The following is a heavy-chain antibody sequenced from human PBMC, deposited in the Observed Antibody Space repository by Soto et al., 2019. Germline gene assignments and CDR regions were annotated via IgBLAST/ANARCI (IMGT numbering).Heavy chain of an antibody. J-gene: IGHJ4*02. CDR1: GFTFDDYA. V-gene: IGHV3-9*01. CDR3: AKDIVPSGAGYYFDY. D-gene: IGHD1-26*01. CDR2: ISWNSGSI. Sequence: EVKLVESGGGLVQPGRSLRLSCAASGFTFDDYAMHWVRQAPGKGLEWVSGISWNSGSIGYADSVKGRFTISRDNAKNSLYLQMNSLRAEDTALYYCAKDIVPSGAGYYFDYWGQGTLVTVSS.